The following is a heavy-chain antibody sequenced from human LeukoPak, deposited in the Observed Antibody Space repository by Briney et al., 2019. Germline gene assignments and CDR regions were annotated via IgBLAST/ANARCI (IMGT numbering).Heavy chain of an antibody. J-gene: IGHJ4*02. CDR2: MNPKSGNT. CDR1: GYTFSNYD. CDR3: ARASRTYFGDYLYYFDS. V-gene: IGHV1-8*01. D-gene: IGHD4-17*01. Sequence: ASVKVSCKASGYTFSNYDINWVRQATGQGLEWMGWMNPKSGNTGYAQNFQGRVTMTRNSSITTSYIELSSLRSEDTAVYYCARASRTYFGDYLYYFDSWGQGTLVTVSS.